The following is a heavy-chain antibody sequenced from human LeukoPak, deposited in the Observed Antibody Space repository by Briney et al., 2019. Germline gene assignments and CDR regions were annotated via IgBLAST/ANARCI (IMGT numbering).Heavy chain of an antibody. CDR3: AKSKSVYCSSTSCYTVNFDY. J-gene: IGHJ4*02. V-gene: IGHV3-23*01. CDR1: GFTFSSYA. CDR2: ISGSGGST. D-gene: IGHD2-2*02. Sequence: QPGGSLRLSCAASGFTFSSYAMSWVRQAPGKGLEWVSAISGSGGSTYYADSVKGRFTISRDNSKNTLYLQMNSLRAEDTAVYYCAKSKSVYCSSTSCYTVNFDYWGQGTLVTVSS.